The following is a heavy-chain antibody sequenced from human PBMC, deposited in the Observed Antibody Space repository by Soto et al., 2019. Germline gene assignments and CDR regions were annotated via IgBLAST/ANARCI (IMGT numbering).Heavy chain of an antibody. V-gene: IGHV4-34*01. CDR2: INHSGST. CDR3: ARGRGYDFCSGRLPPLYYYYGMDV. CDR1: GGSFSGYY. D-gene: IGHD3-3*01. Sequence: PSETLSLTCAVYGGSFSGYYWSWIRQPPGKGLEWIGEINHSGSTNYNPSLKSRVTISVDTSKNQFSLKLSSVTAADTAVYYCARGRGYDFCSGRLPPLYYYYGMDVWGQGTTVTVSS. J-gene: IGHJ6*02.